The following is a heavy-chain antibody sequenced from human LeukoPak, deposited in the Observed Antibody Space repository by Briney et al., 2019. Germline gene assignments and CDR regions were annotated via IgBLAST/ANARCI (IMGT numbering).Heavy chain of an antibody. D-gene: IGHD3-10*01. V-gene: IGHV4-34*01. Sequence: SETLSLTCAVYGGSFSVYYWSWIRQPPGKGLEWIGEINHSGSTNYNPSLKSRVTISVDTSNNHFSLKLSSVTAADTAVYYCARRFSGITMIRGESWFDPWGQGTLVTVSS. CDR1: GGSFSVYY. J-gene: IGHJ5*02. CDR3: ARRFSGITMIRGESWFDP. CDR2: INHSGST.